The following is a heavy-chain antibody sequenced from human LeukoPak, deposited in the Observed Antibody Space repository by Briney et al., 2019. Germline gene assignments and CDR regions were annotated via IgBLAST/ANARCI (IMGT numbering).Heavy chain of an antibody. J-gene: IGHJ4*02. D-gene: IGHD2-15*01. CDR1: GGSFSGYF. Sequence: PSETLSLTCTVHGGSFSGYFWSWIRQAPGKGLEWIGEISHVGTTNFNPSLQSRVTLSVDTSKRQFSLKLSSVTAADTAVYYCARERRGYAGDNFDYWGQGTLVTVSS. CDR2: ISHVGTT. CDR3: ARERRGYAGDNFDY. V-gene: IGHV4-34*01.